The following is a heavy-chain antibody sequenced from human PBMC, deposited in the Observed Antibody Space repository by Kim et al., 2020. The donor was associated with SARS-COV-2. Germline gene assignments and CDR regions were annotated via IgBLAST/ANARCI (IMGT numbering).Heavy chain of an antibody. J-gene: IGHJ4*02. Sequence: ADSVKCQVTITRKDYKHTLYLQMNSLRAEDTAVYYCAKFIYYGSGSQNDYWGQGTLVTVSS. CDR3: AKFIYYGSGSQNDY. D-gene: IGHD3-10*01. V-gene: IGHV3-23*01.